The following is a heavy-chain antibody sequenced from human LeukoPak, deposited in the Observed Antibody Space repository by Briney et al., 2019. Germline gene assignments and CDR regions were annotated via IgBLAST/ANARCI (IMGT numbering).Heavy chain of an antibody. CDR3: ARQNTPHGNFDY. Sequence: PGGSLRLSCAASGFTFSSYWMHWVRQAPGKGLVWVSRINSDGSSTSYADSVKGRFTISRENAKKSLFLQMNSLRAEDTAVYYCARQNTPHGNFDYWGQGTLVTVSS. J-gene: IGHJ4*02. CDR1: GFTFSSYW. D-gene: IGHD1-26*01. V-gene: IGHV3-74*01. CDR2: INSDGSST.